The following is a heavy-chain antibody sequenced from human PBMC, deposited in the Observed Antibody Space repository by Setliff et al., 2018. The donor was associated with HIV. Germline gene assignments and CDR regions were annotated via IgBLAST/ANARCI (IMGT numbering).Heavy chain of an antibody. Sequence: SETLSLTCAVYGGSFSSYYWTWIRQPPGKGLEYIGSIYYNEKTYYSPSLKSRVTLSVDRSKSHFSLTLSSVTAADTAVYYCARGEDQFKVGDWWGQGSLVTVSS. J-gene: IGHJ4*02. CDR1: GGSFSSYY. D-gene: IGHD3-9*01. V-gene: IGHV4-59*04. CDR2: IYYNEKT. CDR3: ARGEDQFKVGDW.